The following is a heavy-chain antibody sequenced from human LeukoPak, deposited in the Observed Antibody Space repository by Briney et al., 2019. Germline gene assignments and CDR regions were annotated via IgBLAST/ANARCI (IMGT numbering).Heavy chain of an antibody. V-gene: IGHV4-34*01. CDR1: GGSFSGYY. Sequence: TSETLSLTCAVYGGSFSGYYWSWIRQPPGKGLEWIGEINHSGSTNYNPSLKSRVTISVDTSKNRFSLKLSSVTAADTAVYYCARDYGGTLGYWGQGALVTVSS. J-gene: IGHJ4*02. CDR2: INHSGST. D-gene: IGHD4-23*01. CDR3: ARDYGGTLGY.